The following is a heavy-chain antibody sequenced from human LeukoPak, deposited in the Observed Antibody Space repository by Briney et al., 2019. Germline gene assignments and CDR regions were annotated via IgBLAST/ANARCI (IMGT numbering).Heavy chain of an antibody. V-gene: IGHV3-23*01. Sequence: GGSLRLSCAASGFTFSSYAMSWVRQAPGKGLEWVSAISGSGGSTYYADSVKGRFTISRDNSKNTLYLQMNSLGVEDTAVYYCAKGGSSWLFDYWGQGTLVTVSS. CDR1: GFTFSSYA. J-gene: IGHJ4*02. D-gene: IGHD6-13*01. CDR2: ISGSGGST. CDR3: AKGGSSWLFDY.